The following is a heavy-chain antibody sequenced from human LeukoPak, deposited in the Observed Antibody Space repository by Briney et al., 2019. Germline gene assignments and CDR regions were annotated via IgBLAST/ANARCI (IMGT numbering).Heavy chain of an antibody. J-gene: IGHJ4*02. CDR2: ISYDGFNK. V-gene: IGHV3-30*04. CDR1: GFTFSSFA. CDR3: ARAFSSPGYLDY. Sequence: GGSLRLSCEASGFTFSSFAIHWVRQAPGKGLEWVAVISYDGFNKYYADSVKGRLTISRDNSKNTVYLQMSSLRAEDTAVYYCARAFSSPGYLDYWGQGTLVTVSS. D-gene: IGHD6-13*01.